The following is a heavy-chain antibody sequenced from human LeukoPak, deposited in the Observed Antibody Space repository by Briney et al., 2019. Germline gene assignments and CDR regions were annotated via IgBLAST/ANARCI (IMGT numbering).Heavy chain of an antibody. D-gene: IGHD3-10*01. CDR2: IYYSGST. Sequence: SQTLSLTCTVSGGSISSGGYYWSWIRQHPGKGLEWIGYIYYSGSTYYNPSLKSRVTISVDTSKNQFSLKLSSVTAADMAVYYCARGVDLWFGEFYYFDYWGQGTLVTVSS. CDR1: GGSISSGGYY. V-gene: IGHV4-31*03. CDR3: ARGVDLWFGEFYYFDY. J-gene: IGHJ4*02.